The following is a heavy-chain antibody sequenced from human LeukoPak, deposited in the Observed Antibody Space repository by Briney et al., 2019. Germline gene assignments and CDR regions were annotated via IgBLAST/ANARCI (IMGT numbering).Heavy chain of an antibody. Sequence: GGSLRLSCAASGFTFSRYWMHWVRQAPGKGLVWVSRINSDGSYTSYADFVKGRFTISRDNAKNTVYLQMSSLRAEDTAVYYCARICSTTDCLISAWGQGTLDTVSS. CDR1: GFTFSRYW. D-gene: IGHD2-2*01. CDR2: INSDGSYT. J-gene: IGHJ4*02. CDR3: ARICSTTDCLISA. V-gene: IGHV3-74*01.